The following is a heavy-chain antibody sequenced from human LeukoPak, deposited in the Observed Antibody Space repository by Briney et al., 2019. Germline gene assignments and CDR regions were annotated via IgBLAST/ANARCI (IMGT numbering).Heavy chain of an antibody. CDR2: INHSGST. D-gene: IGHD3-10*01. CDR1: GGSFSGYY. Sequence: SQTLSLTCAVYGGSFSGYYWSWIRQPPGKGLEWIGEINHSGSTNYNPSLKSRVTISVDTSKNQFSLKLSSVTAADTAVYYCASPGSGRHAFDIWGQGTMVTVSS. J-gene: IGHJ3*02. CDR3: ASPGSGRHAFDI. V-gene: IGHV4-34*01.